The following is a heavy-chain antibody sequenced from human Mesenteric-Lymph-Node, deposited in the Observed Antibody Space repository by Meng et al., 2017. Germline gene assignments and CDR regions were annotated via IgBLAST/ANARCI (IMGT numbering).Heavy chain of an antibody. CDR2: ISNDGSHS. J-gene: IGHJ4*02. Sequence: GGSLRLSCAASGFTFSSYAMHWVRQAPGKGLEWVAVISNDGSHSLYTDSVKGRFTISRDNSKASLYLQMSSLRAEDTAVYYCARVGDVAYFDYWGQGILVTVSS. D-gene: IGHD3-16*01. V-gene: IGHV3-30*04. CDR3: ARVGDVAYFDY. CDR1: GFTFSSYA.